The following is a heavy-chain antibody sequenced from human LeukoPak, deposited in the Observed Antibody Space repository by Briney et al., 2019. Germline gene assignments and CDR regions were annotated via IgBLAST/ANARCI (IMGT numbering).Heavy chain of an antibody. Sequence: PSETLSLTCSVSGGSISSHYWSWIRQPPGKGLEWIGFIYYTGSTNYNPSLKSRVTISLATSKNQFSLKLSSVTAADTAVYYCARQDYFNYWGQGTLVTVSS. CDR3: ARQDYFNY. CDR2: IYYTGST. V-gene: IGHV4-59*08. CDR1: GGSISSHY. J-gene: IGHJ4*02.